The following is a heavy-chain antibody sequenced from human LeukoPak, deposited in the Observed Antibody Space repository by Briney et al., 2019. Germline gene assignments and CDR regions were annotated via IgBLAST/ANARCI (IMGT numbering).Heavy chain of an antibody. CDR1: GGSISSSSYY. J-gene: IGHJ4*02. Sequence: SETLSLTCTVSGGSISSSSYYWGWIRQPPGKGLEWIGSIYYSGSTFDNPPLKSRVTISVDTSKNQFSLKLSSVTAADTAVYYCARGLTIFGVPYFDYWGQGTLVTVSS. D-gene: IGHD3-3*01. V-gene: IGHV4-39*07. CDR2: IYYSGST. CDR3: ARGLTIFGVPYFDY.